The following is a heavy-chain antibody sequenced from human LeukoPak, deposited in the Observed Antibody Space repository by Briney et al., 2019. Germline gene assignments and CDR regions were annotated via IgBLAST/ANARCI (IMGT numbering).Heavy chain of an antibody. V-gene: IGHV3-23*01. CDR1: GFTFSSYA. CDR2: ISGSGGST. Sequence: PGGSLRLSCAASGFTFSSYAMSWVRQAPGKGLEWVSAISGSGGSTYYADSVKGRFTISRDNSKNTLYLQMNSLRAEDTAVYYCAKGARITMIVVVITTRTVFDYWGQGTLVTVSS. J-gene: IGHJ4*02. D-gene: IGHD3-22*01. CDR3: AKGARITMIVVVITTRTVFDY.